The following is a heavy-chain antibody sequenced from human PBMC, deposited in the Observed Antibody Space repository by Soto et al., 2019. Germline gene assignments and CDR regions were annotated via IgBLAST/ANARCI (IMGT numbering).Heavy chain of an antibody. V-gene: IGHV4-4*02. CDR1: GVSIGSNYY. Sequence: QVLLQESGPGLVQPSGTLSLSCVVSGVSIGSNYYWGWVRQPPGKGLEWLGDMSHIGSVNYNPSLTXXVTISMDKSQNQFSLKLHSVTAADTAVYYCARSLGWDAIDYWGQGALVIVSS. CDR3: ARSLGWDAIDY. D-gene: IGHD6-19*01. CDR2: MSHIGSV. J-gene: IGHJ4*02.